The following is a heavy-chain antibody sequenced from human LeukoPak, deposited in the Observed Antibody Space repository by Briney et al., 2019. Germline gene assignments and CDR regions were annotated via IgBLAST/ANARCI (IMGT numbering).Heavy chain of an antibody. D-gene: IGHD3-22*01. Sequence: GGSLRLSCAASGFTFSSYWMSWVRQAPGKGLEWVANIKQDGSEKYYVDSVKGRFTISRDNAKNSLYLQMNSLRAEDTAVYYCARGKAYYYDSSGYYPFDYWGQGTLVTVSS. J-gene: IGHJ4*02. CDR1: GFTFSSYW. CDR3: ARGKAYYYDSSGYYPFDY. CDR2: IKQDGSEK. V-gene: IGHV3-7*01.